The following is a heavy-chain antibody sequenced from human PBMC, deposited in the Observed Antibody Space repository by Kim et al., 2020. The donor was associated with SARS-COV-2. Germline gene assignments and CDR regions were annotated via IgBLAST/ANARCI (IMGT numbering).Heavy chain of an antibody. V-gene: IGHV3-33*01. D-gene: IGHD5-18*01. CDR3: AREAVSGYSYGYWPY. J-gene: IGHJ4*02. CDR1: GFTFSSYG. CDR2: IWYDGSNK. Sequence: GGSLRLSCAASGFTFSSYGMHWVRQAPGKGLEWVAVIWYDGSNKYYADSVKGRFTISRDNSKNTLYLQMNSLRAEDTAVYYCAREAVSGYSYGYWPYWGQGTLVTVSS.